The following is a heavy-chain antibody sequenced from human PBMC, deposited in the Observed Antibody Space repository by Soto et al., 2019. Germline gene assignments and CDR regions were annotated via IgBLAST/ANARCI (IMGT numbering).Heavy chain of an antibody. D-gene: IGHD6-19*01. CDR1: GGTFSSYT. J-gene: IGHJ4*02. Sequence: QVQLVQSGAEVKKPGSSVKVSCKASGGTFSSYTISWVRQAPGQGLEWMGRIIPILGIANYAQKFQGRVTIPAEKTTSTAYMELSSLRSEDTAVYYCAREPMLSSGCTDYWGQGTLVTVSS. V-gene: IGHV1-69*08. CDR3: AREPMLSSGCTDY. CDR2: IIPILGIA.